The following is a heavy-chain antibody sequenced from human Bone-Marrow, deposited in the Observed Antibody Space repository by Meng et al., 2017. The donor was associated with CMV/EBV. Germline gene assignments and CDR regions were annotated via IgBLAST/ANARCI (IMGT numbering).Heavy chain of an antibody. CDR1: GYTFTGYY. V-gene: IGHV1-2*02. D-gene: IGHD6-19*01. CDR3: ASSGYSSASDY. J-gene: IGHJ4*02. CDR2: INTNSVGT. Sequence: ASVKVSCKASGYTFTGYYMHWVRQAPGQGLEWMGWINTNSVGTNYAQQFQGRVTMSRDTSISTAYMELRRLRSDDTAVYYCASSGYSSASDYWGQGTLVTVSS.